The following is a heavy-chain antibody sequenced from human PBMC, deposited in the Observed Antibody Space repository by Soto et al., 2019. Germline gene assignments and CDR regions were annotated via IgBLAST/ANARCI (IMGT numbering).Heavy chain of an antibody. CDR3: ARVGSDGSPNWFDP. V-gene: IGHV3-7*01. D-gene: IGHD1-26*01. Sequence: EVQLVESGGGLVQPGGSLRLSCEASGFTFNTYWMSWVRQAPGKGLEWVANIIQDGSDKFYVDSVKGRFTISRDNAKNSLYLQMNSLSAEDTAVYYFARVGSDGSPNWFDPWGQGTLVTVSS. CDR1: GFTFNTYW. CDR2: IIQDGSDK. J-gene: IGHJ5*02.